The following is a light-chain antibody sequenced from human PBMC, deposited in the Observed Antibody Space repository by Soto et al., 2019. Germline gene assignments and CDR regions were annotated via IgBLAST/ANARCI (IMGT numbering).Light chain of an antibody. CDR3: CSYAGSSTYYV. Sequence: QSALTQPASVSGSPGQSITISCTGTSSDVGSYNLVSWYQQYPGKAPKLMIYEVTKRPSGVSNHFSGSKSGNTASLTVSGLQAEDEADYYCCSYAGSSTYYVFGTGTKVTVL. V-gene: IGLV2-23*02. CDR2: EVT. J-gene: IGLJ1*01. CDR1: SSDVGSYNL.